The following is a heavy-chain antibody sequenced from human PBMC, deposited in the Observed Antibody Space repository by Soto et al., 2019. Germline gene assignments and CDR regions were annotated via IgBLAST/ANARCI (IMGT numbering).Heavy chain of an antibody. CDR1: GGIFTNNA. D-gene: IGHD5-18*01. Sequence: QVQVVQSGAEVKKPGSSVKVSCKVSGGIFTNNAISWVRQAPGQGLEWLGGVIPLFDTAYYAQIFRGRLRISADGXXXXXXXELSGLTSADTAVYFCATGGHNDGYNFYHGMDVWGQGTTVTVS. CDR3: ATGGHNDGYNFYHGMDV. V-gene: IGHV1-69*01. CDR2: VIPLFDTA. J-gene: IGHJ6*02.